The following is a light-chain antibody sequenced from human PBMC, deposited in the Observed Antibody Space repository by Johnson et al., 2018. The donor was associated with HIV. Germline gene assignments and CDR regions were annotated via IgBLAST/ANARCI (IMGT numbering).Light chain of an antibody. Sequence: QSVLTQPPSVSAAPGQKVTISCSGSSSNIGNNYVSWYQQLPGAAPKLLIYETNKRPSGIPDRFSGSKSGTSATLGITGLQTGDEADYYCGTWDSSLSASYVFGTGTKVTV. J-gene: IGLJ1*01. V-gene: IGLV1-51*02. CDR2: ETN. CDR1: SSNIGNNY. CDR3: GTWDSSLSASYV.